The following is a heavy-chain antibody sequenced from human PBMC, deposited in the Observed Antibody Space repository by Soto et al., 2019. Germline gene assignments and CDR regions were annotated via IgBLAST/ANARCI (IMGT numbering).Heavy chain of an antibody. V-gene: IGHV4-30-2*01. J-gene: IGHJ4*02. D-gene: IGHD6-13*01. Sequence: QLQLQESGSGLVKPSQTLSLTCAVSCGSVSSDYYSWSWIRQPPGKGLEWIGYSYHSGTTYYNPSLKSRVTISVYRSQNQLSLKMISVTAADTAVYYCARAAAEYYFDYWGQGTLVTVSS. CDR1: CGSVSSDYYS. CDR3: ARAAAEYYFDY. CDR2: SYHSGTT.